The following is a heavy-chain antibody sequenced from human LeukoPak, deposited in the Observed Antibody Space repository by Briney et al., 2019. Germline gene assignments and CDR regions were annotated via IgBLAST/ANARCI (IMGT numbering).Heavy chain of an antibody. Sequence: GGSLRLSCAASGFTVRTYSMKWVRQGPGKGLEWVSVIYSRDSTYYADSVKGRFTISRDNSKNTLYLQMNSLRAEDTAVYYCARGGIAAADTVFDYGGQGTLVTVSS. CDR1: GFTVRTYS. CDR3: ARGGIAAADTVFDY. D-gene: IGHD6-13*01. CDR2: IYSRDST. J-gene: IGHJ4*02. V-gene: IGHV3-53*01.